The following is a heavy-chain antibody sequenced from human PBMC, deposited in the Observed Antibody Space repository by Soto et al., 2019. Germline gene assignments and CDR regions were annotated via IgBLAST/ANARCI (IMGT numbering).Heavy chain of an antibody. CDR1: GGSTGSRY. V-gene: IGHV4-59*11. J-gene: IGHJ4*02. D-gene: IGHD5-18*01. CDR2: IYYSGST. CDR3: ARGRLQLWSPFDY. Sequence: QVQLQESGPGLVKPSETLSLTCTVSGGSTGSRYWGWMRQPPGEALEWIGYIYYSGSTNYNHSLKSRVTRSADTSKTQSSLKLSYVTTAETDVYYCARGRLQLWSPFDYCGQGTLVTVSS.